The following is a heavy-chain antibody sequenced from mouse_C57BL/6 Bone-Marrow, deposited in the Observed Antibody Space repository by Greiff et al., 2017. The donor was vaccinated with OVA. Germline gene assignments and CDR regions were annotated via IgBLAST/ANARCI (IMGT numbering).Heavy chain of an antibody. Sequence: QVQLQQPGAELVKPGASVKLSCKASGYTFTSYWMHWVKQRPGRGLEWIGRIDPKSGGTKYTEKFKSKATMTVDKPSSTAYMQLSSLTSEDSAVYYCARQSAQADPHYYAMDYWGQGTSVTVSS. CDR1: GYTFTSYW. CDR2: IDPKSGGT. D-gene: IGHD3-2*02. CDR3: ARQSAQADPHYYAMDY. V-gene: IGHV1-72*01. J-gene: IGHJ4*01.